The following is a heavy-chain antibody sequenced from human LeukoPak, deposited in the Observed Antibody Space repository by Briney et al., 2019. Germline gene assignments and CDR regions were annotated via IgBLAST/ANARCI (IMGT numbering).Heavy chain of an antibody. CDR3: AREGTAGTNLNWFDP. CDR2: IYYSGST. Sequence: PSETLSLTCTVSGGSISSRSYYWGWIRQPPGRGLEWIGSIYYSGSTFYNPSLKSRVTISVDTSKNQFSLKLSSVTAADTAVYYCAREGTAGTNLNWFDPWGQGTLITVSS. V-gene: IGHV4-39*07. J-gene: IGHJ5*02. CDR1: GGSISSRSYY. D-gene: IGHD1-1*01.